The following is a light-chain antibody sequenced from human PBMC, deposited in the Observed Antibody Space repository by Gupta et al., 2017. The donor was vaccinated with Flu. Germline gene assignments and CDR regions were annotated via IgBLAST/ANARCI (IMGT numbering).Light chain of an antibody. Sequence: QSVLTQPPSVSGAPGQRVTISSTASSSNIGTGYDVHWYQLLPGTAPKVLIYGNNNRPSGVPDRFSGSKSGTSASLAITGLQAEDEADYYCQSYDSSLSGYVVFGGGTKLTVL. V-gene: IGLV1-40*01. J-gene: IGLJ2*01. CDR2: GNN. CDR3: QSYDSSLSGYVV. CDR1: SSNIGTGYD.